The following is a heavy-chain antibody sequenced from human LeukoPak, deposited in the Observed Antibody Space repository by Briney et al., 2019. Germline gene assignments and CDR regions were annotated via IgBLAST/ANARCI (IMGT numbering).Heavy chain of an antibody. J-gene: IGHJ4*02. D-gene: IGHD2-2*01. Sequence: SETLSLTCTVSGGSVSSGSYYWSWIRQPPGKGLEWIGYIYYSGSTNYNPSLKSRVTISVDTSKNQFSLKLSSVTAADTAVYYCARVIGSTSCKGCSRAFDHWGQGTLATVSS. CDR3: ARVIGSTSCKGCSRAFDH. CDR1: GGSVSSGSYY. V-gene: IGHV4-61*01. CDR2: IYYSGST.